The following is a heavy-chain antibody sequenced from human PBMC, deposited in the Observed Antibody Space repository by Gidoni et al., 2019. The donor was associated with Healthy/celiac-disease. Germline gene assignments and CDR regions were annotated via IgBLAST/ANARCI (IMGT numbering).Heavy chain of an antibody. CDR2: IIPILGIA. J-gene: IGHJ3*02. Sequence: QVQLVQSGAEVKKPGSSVKVSCKASGGTFSSYAISWVRQAPGQGLEWMGRIIPILGIANYAQKFQGRVTITADKSTSTAYMELSSLRSEDTAVYYCASGSSGWYHVLKQPSPDPKSLAFDIWGQGTMVTVSS. V-gene: IGHV1-69*04. CDR1: GGTFSSYA. D-gene: IGHD6-19*01. CDR3: ASGSSGWYHVLKQPSPDPKSLAFDI.